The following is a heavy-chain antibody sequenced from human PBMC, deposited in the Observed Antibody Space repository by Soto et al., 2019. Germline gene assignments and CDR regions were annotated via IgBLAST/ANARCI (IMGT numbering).Heavy chain of an antibody. Sequence: PGESLKISCKGSGYSFTSYWIGWVRQMPGKGLEWMGIIYPGDSDTRYSPSFQGQVTISADKSISTAYLQWSSLKASDTAMYYCARQGAEYNWNDYYYGMDVWGQGTTVTVSS. CDR2: IYPGDSDT. CDR1: GYSFTSYW. V-gene: IGHV5-51*01. D-gene: IGHD1-20*01. CDR3: ARQGAEYNWNDYYYGMDV. J-gene: IGHJ6*02.